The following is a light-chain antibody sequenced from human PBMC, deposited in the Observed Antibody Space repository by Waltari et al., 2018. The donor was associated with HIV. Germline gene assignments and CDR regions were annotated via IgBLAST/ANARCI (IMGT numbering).Light chain of an antibody. Sequence: QSVLTQPHSASGTPGQRVIISCSGSNSNVGSDVVNWYQQLPGTAPKLLIYGDNERPSRVPDRFSGSKSGASASLAISDLQSEDEAEYYCAAWDARLNEYLFGTGTKVTVL. V-gene: IGLV1-44*01. J-gene: IGLJ1*01. CDR3: AAWDARLNEYL. CDR1: NSNVGSDV. CDR2: GDN.